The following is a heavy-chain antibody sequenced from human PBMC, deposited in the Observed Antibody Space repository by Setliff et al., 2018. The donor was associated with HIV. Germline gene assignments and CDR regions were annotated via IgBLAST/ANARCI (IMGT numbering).Heavy chain of an antibody. V-gene: IGHV4-61*09. Sequence: LSLTCTVSGGSISSESYYWNWIRQPAGKGLEHIGHIYTGGSTNYNPSLKSRVIISGDTSKNQFSLKMTSLTAADTAVYFCARGYCSGESCYGFRRGAFYYYYYMDVWGNGTTVTVSS. CDR2: IYTGGST. CDR3: ARGYCSGESCYGFRRGAFYYYYYMDV. D-gene: IGHD2-15*01. CDR1: GGSISSESYY. J-gene: IGHJ6*03.